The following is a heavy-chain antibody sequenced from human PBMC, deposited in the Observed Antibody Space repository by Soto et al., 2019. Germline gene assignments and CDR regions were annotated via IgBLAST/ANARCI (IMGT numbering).Heavy chain of an antibody. J-gene: IGHJ4*02. CDR2: ISAYNGDT. V-gene: IGHV1-18*01. Sequence: ASVQVSCNASGYTFPRYDINWVRQAPGQELEWMERISAYNGDTNYAQNLQGRLTMTTDPSTSTAYMELRSLRSDDTALYYCAKGGYSARSGHPLLDFFDYWGQGRMVTVSS. CDR3: AKGGYSARSGHPLLDFFDY. D-gene: IGHD3-22*01. CDR1: GYTFPRYD.